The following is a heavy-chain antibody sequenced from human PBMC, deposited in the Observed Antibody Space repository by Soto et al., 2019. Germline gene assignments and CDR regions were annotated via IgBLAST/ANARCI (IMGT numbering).Heavy chain of an antibody. Sequence: PSETLSLTCTVSGGSISSYYWSWIRQPPGKGLEWIGYIYYSGSTNYNPSLKSRVTISVDTSKNQFSLKLSSVTAADTAVYYCARAAHCTNGVCFRSSGFDPWGQGTLVTVSS. CDR3: ARAAHCTNGVCFRSSGFDP. CDR1: GGSISSYY. J-gene: IGHJ5*02. D-gene: IGHD2-8*01. CDR2: IYYSGST. V-gene: IGHV4-59*01.